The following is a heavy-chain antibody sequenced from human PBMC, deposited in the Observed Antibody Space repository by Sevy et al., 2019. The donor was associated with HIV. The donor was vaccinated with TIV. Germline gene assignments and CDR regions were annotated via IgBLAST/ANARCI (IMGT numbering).Heavy chain of an antibody. CDR1: GFNVNDNY. J-gene: IGHJ6*02. D-gene: IGHD3-16*02. Sequence: QLGVSLRLSCAASGFNVNDNYMTWVRQAPGKGLEWVSIIHADGSSYYADSVKGRFTMSRDDSKNIVNLQMNSLRTDDTAVYYCARDRRFCGNECYLYYYYGMDVWGQGTAVTVSS. V-gene: IGHV3-53*01. CDR2: IHADGSS. CDR3: ARDRRFCGNECYLYYYYGMDV.